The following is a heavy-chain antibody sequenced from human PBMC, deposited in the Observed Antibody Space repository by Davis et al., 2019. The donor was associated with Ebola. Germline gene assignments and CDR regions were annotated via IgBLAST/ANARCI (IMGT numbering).Heavy chain of an antibody. V-gene: IGHV3-23*01. CDR1: GFTFSSYA. J-gene: IGHJ5*02. CDR3: TRYRDKYSYGVWSSP. D-gene: IGHD5-18*01. CDR2: ISGSGGST. Sequence: GESLKISCAASGFTFSSYAMSWVRQAPGKGLEWVSAISGSGGSTYYADSVKGRFTISRDNSKNTLYLQMNSLRAEDTAVYYCTRYRDKYSYGVWSSPWGQGTLVTVSS.